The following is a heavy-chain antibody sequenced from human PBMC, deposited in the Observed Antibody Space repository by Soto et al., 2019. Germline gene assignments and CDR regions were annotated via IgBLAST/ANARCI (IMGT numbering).Heavy chain of an antibody. V-gene: IGHV1-18*01. CDR2: ISGYNAKT. D-gene: IGHD3-22*01. CDR3: VRDHYYDNSGPLDY. Sequence: GASVKVSCKASGYMFTNYGINWVRQAPGQGLEWMGWISGYNAKTKYAQKFQGRVSLTTDESTTTGYMELRSLISDDTAIYYCVRDHYYDNSGPLDYWGQGTLVTVSS. J-gene: IGHJ4*02. CDR1: GYMFTNYG.